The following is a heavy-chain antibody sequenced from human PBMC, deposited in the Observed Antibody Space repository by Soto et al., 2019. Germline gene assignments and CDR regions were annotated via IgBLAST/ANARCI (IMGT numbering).Heavy chain of an antibody. V-gene: IGHV1-46*01. D-gene: IGHD5-18*01. CDR2: INPSGGST. J-gene: IGHJ6*02. CDR3: ARDRSGIQLWPSYYYYYGMDV. Sequence: ASVKVSCKASGYTFTSYYMHWVRQAPGQGLEWMGIINPSGGSTSYAQKFQGRVTMTRDTSTSTVYVELSSLRSEDTAVYYCARDRSGIQLWPSYYYYYGMDVWGQGTTVTVSS. CDR1: GYTFTSYY.